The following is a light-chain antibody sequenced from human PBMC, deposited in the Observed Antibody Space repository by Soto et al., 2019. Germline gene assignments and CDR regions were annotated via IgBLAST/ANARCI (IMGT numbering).Light chain of an antibody. CDR2: EVS. CDR3: SSYTSSSTLV. J-gene: IGLJ3*02. V-gene: IGLV2-14*01. Sequence: QSALTQPASVSGSPGQSITVSCTGTSSDIGGHNYVSWYQQHPGKVPKLIIYEVSNRTSGVSNRFSGSKSGNTASLTVSGLQAEDEADYYCSSYTSSSTLVFGGGTQLTVL. CDR1: SSDIGGHNY.